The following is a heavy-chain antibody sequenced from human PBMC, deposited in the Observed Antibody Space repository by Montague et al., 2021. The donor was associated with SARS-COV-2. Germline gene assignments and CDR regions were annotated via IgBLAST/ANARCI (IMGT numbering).Heavy chain of an antibody. D-gene: IGHD5-24*01. J-gene: IGHJ4*02. Sequence: SETLSLTCTVSGGSISSSSYYWGWLRQPPGKGLEWIGSIYYSGSTYSNPSLKSRVTISVDTSKNQFSLKLSSVTAADTAVYYCARHFKVTFVRWLQPRGGFDYGGQGTLVTVSS. CDR1: GGSISSSSYY. CDR2: IYYSGST. V-gene: IGHV4-39*01. CDR3: ARHFKVTFVRWLQPRGGFDY.